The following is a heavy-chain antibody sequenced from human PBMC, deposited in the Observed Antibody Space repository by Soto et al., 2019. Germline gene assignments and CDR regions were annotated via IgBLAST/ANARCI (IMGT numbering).Heavy chain of an antibody. CDR3: ARDSSGWRWLPDV. J-gene: IGHJ6*02. Sequence: SGPTLVNPTQTLTLTCSFSGFSLSTSGVGVGWIRQPPGKAPEWLALIYWNDDKRISPSLKTRLTITKDTSRNQVVLTMTSLEPVDTATYYCARDSSGWRWLPDVWGQGTTVTSP. CDR2: IYWNDDK. D-gene: IGHD5-12*01. CDR1: GFSLSTSGVG. V-gene: IGHV2-5*01.